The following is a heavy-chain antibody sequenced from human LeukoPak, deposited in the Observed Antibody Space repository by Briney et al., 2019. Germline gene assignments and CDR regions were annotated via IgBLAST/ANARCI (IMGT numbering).Heavy chain of an antibody. Sequence: SETLSLTCTVSGGSISSSSYYWGWIRQPPGKGLEWIGSIYYSGSTYYNPSLKSRVTISVDTSKNQFSLKLSSVTAADTAVYYCARDRGVAVAGTIDYWGQGTLVTVSS. CDR1: GGSISSSSYY. D-gene: IGHD6-19*01. CDR2: IYYSGST. J-gene: IGHJ4*02. CDR3: ARDRGVAVAGTIDY. V-gene: IGHV4-39*07.